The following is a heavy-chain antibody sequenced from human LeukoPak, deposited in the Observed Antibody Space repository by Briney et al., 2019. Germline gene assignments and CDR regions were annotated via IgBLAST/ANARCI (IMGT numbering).Heavy chain of an antibody. CDR1: NYSISSGYY. Sequence: PSETLSLTXTVSNYSISSGYYWGWIRQPPGKGLEWIGSIYHSGSTYYNPSLKSRVTISVDASKNQFSLKLSSVTAADTAVYYCARDLPSIARLYYFDYWGQGTLVTVSS. CDR2: IYHSGST. J-gene: IGHJ4*02. V-gene: IGHV4-38-2*02. D-gene: IGHD6-6*01. CDR3: ARDLPSIARLYYFDY.